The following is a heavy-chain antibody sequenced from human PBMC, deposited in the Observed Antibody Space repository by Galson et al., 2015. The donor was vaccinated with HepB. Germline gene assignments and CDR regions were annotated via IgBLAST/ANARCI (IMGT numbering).Heavy chain of an antibody. CDR2: INPNSGGT. V-gene: IGHV1-2*02. D-gene: IGHD3-22*01. J-gene: IGHJ2*01. CDR1: GYTFTGYY. Sequence: SVKVSCKASGYTFTGYYMHWVRQAPGQGLEWMGWINPNSGGTNYAQKFQGRVTMTRDTSISTAYMELSRLRSDDTAVYYCASTPSRDYYDSSGSDWYFDLWGRGTLVTVSS. CDR3: ASTPSRDYYDSSGSDWYFDL.